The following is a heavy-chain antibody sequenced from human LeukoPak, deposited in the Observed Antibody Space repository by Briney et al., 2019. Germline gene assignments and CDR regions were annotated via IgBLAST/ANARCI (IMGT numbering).Heavy chain of an antibody. CDR1: GYTFISYG. V-gene: IGHV1-18*01. CDR2: ISAYNGNT. J-gene: IGHJ6*03. CDR3: ARHPPYSSSRAYYYYMDV. Sequence: ASVKVSCKASGYTFISYGISWVRQAPGQGLEWMGWISAYNGNTNYAQKLQGRVTMTTDTSTSTAYMELRSLRSDDTAVYYCARHPPYSSSRAYYYYMDVWGKGTTVTISS. D-gene: IGHD6-13*01.